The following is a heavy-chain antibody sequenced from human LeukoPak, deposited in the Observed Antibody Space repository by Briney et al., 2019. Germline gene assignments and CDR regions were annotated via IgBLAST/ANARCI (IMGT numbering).Heavy chain of an antibody. Sequence: GGCLRLSCAASGFTFSSFGMNWVRQAPGKGLEWISYISTSSLNTIHYADSVKGRFTISRDNAKNSLFLQMNSLRAEDTAVYYCARSLSTDFDYWGQGILVTVSS. V-gene: IGHV3-48*04. CDR1: GFTFSSFG. CDR3: ARSLSTDFDY. J-gene: IGHJ4*02. D-gene: IGHD5/OR15-5a*01. CDR2: ISTSSLNTI.